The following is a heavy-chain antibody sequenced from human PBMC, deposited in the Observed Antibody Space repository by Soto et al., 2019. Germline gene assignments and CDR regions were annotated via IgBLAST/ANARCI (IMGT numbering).Heavy chain of an antibody. J-gene: IGHJ4*02. D-gene: IGHD6-19*01. CDR1: GGSVSSGSYY. CDR3: ARGLISGWSKYYFDD. CDR2: IYYSGST. V-gene: IGHV4-61*01. Sequence: PSETLSLTCTVSGGSVSSGSYYWSWIRQPPGKGLEWIGYIYYSGSTNYNPSLKSRVTISVDTSKNQFSLKLSSVTAAVTAVYYFARGLISGWSKYYFDDWGQGILVTVAS.